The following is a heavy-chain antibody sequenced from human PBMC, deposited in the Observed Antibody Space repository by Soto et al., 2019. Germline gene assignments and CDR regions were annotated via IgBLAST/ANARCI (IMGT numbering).Heavy chain of an antibody. CDR3: ARVGAAGYYYDSIAYT. D-gene: IGHD3-22*01. CDR2: IYYSGST. CDR1: GASISSTSHY. Sequence: SETLSLTCSVSGASISSTSHYWNWIRQHPGKGLEWIGYIYYSGSTSYSPSLRSRVTISVDTSKNQFSLRLTSVTAADTAVYYCARVGAAGYYYDSIAYTWGQGTLVTVSA. J-gene: IGHJ5*02. V-gene: IGHV4-31*03.